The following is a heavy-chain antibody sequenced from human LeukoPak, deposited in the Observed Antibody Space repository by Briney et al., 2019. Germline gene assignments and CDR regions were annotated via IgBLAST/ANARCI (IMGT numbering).Heavy chain of an antibody. D-gene: IGHD3-3*01. CDR1: GFTFSSYS. CDR3: GRDSGSGYYLGY. Sequence: PGGSLRLSCAASGFTFSSYSMNWVRQAPGKGLEWVSSISSSSSYIYYADSVKGRFTIYRDNAKNSLYLQMNSLRAEDTAVYYCGRDSGSGYYLGYWGQGTLVTVSS. CDR2: ISSSSSYI. J-gene: IGHJ4*02. V-gene: IGHV3-21*01.